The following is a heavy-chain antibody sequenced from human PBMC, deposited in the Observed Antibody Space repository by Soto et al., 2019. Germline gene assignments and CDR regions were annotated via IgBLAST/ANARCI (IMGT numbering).Heavy chain of an antibody. V-gene: IGHV3-23*01. CDR1: GFIFSNYT. CDR2: ISASGGTT. D-gene: IGHD3-3*01. Sequence: GGSLRLSCAASGFIFSNYTMSWVRQAPGKGLEWVSIISASGGTTYYADSVKGRFTISRDNSEITVFLQMHSLRAEDTAVYYCAKDRDTIFGVVNNWFDPWGQGPLVTVSS. J-gene: IGHJ5*02. CDR3: AKDRDTIFGVVNNWFDP.